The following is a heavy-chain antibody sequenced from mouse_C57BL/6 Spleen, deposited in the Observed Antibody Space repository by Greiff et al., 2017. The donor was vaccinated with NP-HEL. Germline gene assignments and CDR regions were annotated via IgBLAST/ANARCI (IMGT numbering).Heavy chain of an antibody. CDR2: ISSCSSTI. J-gene: IGHJ4*01. Sequence: EVKLVESGGGLVKPGGSLKLSCAASGFTFSDYGMHWVRQAPEKGLEWVAYISSCSSTIYYADTVKGRFTISRDNAKNTLFLQMTSLRSEDTAMYYCARMDDYGGAMDYWGQGTSVTVSS. CDR1: GFTFSDYG. D-gene: IGHD2-4*01. CDR3: ARMDDYGGAMDY. V-gene: IGHV5-17*01.